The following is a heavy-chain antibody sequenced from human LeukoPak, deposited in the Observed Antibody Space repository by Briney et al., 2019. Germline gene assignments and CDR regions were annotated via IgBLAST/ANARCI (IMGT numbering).Heavy chain of an antibody. CDR3: ARGSGTVTTGWFDP. D-gene: IGHD4-11*01. Sequence: ASVKVSCKASGYTFTSYDINWVRQATGQGLGWMGWMNPNSGNTGYAQKFQGRVTMTRNTSISTAYMELSSLRSEDTAVYYCARGSGTVTTGWFDPWGQGTLVTVSS. CDR1: GYTFTSYD. J-gene: IGHJ5*02. CDR2: MNPNSGNT. V-gene: IGHV1-8*01.